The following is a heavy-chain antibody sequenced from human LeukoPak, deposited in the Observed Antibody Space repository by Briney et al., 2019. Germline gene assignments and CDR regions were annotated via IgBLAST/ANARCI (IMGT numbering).Heavy chain of an antibody. Sequence: GGSLRLSCAASGFTFSSYSMNWVRQAPGKGLEWVSSISSSSSYIYYADSVKGRSTISRDNAKNSLYLQMNSLRAEDTALYYCARDITGSYYFFDYWGQGTLVTVSS. J-gene: IGHJ4*02. CDR2: ISSSSSYI. D-gene: IGHD3-10*01. CDR3: ARDITGSYYFFDY. V-gene: IGHV3-21*04. CDR1: GFTFSSYS.